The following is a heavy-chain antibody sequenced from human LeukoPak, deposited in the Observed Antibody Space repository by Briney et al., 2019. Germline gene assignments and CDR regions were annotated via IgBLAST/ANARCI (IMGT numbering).Heavy chain of an antibody. D-gene: IGHD6-13*01. CDR2: INHSGST. CDR1: GGSISGYY. CDR3: ARDNWTAAGRADAFDI. J-gene: IGHJ3*02. V-gene: IGHV4-34*01. Sequence: PSETLSLTCTVSGGSISGYYWSWIRQPPGKGLEWIGEINHSGSTNYNPSLKSRVTISVDTSKNQFSLKLSSVTAADTAVYYCARDNWTAAGRADAFDIWGQGTMVTVSS.